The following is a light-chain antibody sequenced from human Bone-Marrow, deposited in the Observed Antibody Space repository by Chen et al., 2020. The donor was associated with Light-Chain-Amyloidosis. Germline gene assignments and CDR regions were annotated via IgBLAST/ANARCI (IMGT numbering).Light chain of an antibody. CDR1: SSDVGGDNH. CDR2: EVT. J-gene: IGLJ1*01. V-gene: IGLV2-14*01. Sequence: QSALTQPASVSGSPGQSITISCTGTSSDVGGDNHVSWYQQHPDKAHKLMIYEVTNRPSWVPDRYSGSKSDNTASLTISGLQTEDEADYFCRSYTITNTLVFGSGTRVTGL. CDR3: RSYTITNTLV.